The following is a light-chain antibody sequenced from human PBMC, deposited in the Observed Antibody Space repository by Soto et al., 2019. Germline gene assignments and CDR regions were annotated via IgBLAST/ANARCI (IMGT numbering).Light chain of an antibody. CDR2: EVS. CDR1: SSDVGSYNR. CDR3: SLYTSSSTYV. J-gene: IGLJ1*01. V-gene: IGLV2-18*01. Sequence: QSALTQPHSVSGSPGQSVTISCTGTSSDVGSYNRVSWYQQPPGTAPKLMIYEVSNRPSGVPDRFSGSKSGNTASLTISGLQAEDDADYYCSLYTSSSTYVFGTGTKLTVL.